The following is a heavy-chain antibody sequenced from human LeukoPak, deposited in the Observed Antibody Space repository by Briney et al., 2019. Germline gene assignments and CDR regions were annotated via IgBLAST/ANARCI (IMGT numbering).Heavy chain of an antibody. CDR2: ISYSGST. V-gene: IGHV4-59*12. J-gene: IGHJ2*01. CDR3: ARLQRITMAGPDYWYFDL. D-gene: IGHD3-10*01. Sequence: SETLSLTCTVSGGSISTYYWSWIRQPPGKGLEWIAYISYSGSTNYNPSLKSRVTISVDTSKTQFSLKMNSVTAADTAVYYCARLQRITMAGPDYWYFDLWGRGTLVTVSS. CDR1: GGSISTYY.